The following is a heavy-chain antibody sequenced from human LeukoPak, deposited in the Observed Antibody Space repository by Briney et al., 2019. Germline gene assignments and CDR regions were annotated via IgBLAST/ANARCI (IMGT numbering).Heavy chain of an antibody. V-gene: IGHV1-24*01. J-gene: IGHJ4*02. CDR2: FYPEAGKT. CDR1: GYSLTALS. D-gene: IGHD2-15*01. Sequence: VASVNVSCKVSGYSLTALSMHWVRQAPGKGPEWMGGFYPEAGKTMYAETLDGRLTITDDRSKNTAYMQMSSLRLEDTAVYYCATDMVGYCRGVTCYSEAYWGQGTLVTVSS. CDR3: ATDMVGYCRGVTCYSEAY.